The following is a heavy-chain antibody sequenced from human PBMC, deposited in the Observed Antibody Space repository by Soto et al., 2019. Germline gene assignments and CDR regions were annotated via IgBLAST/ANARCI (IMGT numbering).Heavy chain of an antibody. CDR3: AVNYYDTNGYSIDI. CDR2: ISYDGSNK. V-gene: IGHV3-30-3*01. J-gene: IGHJ3*02. CDR1: GFTFSSYA. D-gene: IGHD3-22*01. Sequence: PGGSLRLSCAASGFTFSSYAMHWVRQAPGKGLEWVAVISYDGSNKYYADSVKGRFTISRDDSKKSLYLQMNSLKTEDTAVYYCAVNYYDTNGYSIDIWGQGTMVTVSS.